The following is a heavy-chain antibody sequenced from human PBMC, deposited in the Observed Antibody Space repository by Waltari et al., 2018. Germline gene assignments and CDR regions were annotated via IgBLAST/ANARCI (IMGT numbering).Heavy chain of an antibody. J-gene: IGHJ6*02. Sequence: QVQLVESGGGVVQPARSLRLSCAAPGFNFGNSGMNWVRQAPGKGLEWVALISFDGSNEDYSDSVKGRFTISRDNSKNTLFLQMSRLRAEDTAMYYCAKDQWTGDYYYGMDVWGQGTTVTVSS. CDR1: GFNFGNSG. CDR3: AKDQWTGDYYYGMDV. D-gene: IGHD7-27*01. CDR2: ISFDGSNE. V-gene: IGHV3-30*18.